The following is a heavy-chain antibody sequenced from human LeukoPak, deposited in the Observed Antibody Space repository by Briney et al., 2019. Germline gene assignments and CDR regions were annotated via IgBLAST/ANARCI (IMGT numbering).Heavy chain of an antibody. J-gene: IGHJ4*02. CDR2: ISSSGSTI. Sequence: GSLRLSCAASGFTFSDYYMSWIRQAPGKGLEWLSYISSSGSTIYCADSVKDRFTISRDNAKNSLYLQMNSLRAEDTAVYYCARVVRGAVYYFDFWGQGTLVTVSS. CDR3: ARVVRGAVYYFDF. CDR1: GFTFSDYY. D-gene: IGHD3-10*01. V-gene: IGHV3-11*01.